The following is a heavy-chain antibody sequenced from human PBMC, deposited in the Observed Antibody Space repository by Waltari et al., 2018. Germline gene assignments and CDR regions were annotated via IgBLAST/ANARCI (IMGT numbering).Heavy chain of an antibody. D-gene: IGHD3-10*01. CDR3: ATALGGGISASRPFHF. CDR1: GDTFTDIY. CDR2: LDPEDGQA. V-gene: IGHV1-69-2*01. J-gene: IGHJ3*01. Sequence: EVQMLQSGAEVKKPGTPVKISCKVSGDTFTDIYIHWIKQAPGKGIQWMGLLDPEDGQAIYAQKCQGRVTMTADTSIHTAYMELTSLTSEDTAFYYCATALGGGISASRPFHFWGQGTMITVSS.